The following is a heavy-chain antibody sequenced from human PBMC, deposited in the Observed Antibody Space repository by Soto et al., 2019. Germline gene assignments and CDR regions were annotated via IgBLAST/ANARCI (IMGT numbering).Heavy chain of an antibody. CDR3: ARAFASSGWYAYYYYYYGMDV. CDR1: GGSFSGYY. V-gene: IGHV4-34*01. J-gene: IGHJ6*04. D-gene: IGHD6-19*01. Sequence: SETLSLTCAVYGGSFSGYYWSWIRQPPGKGLEWIGEINHSGSTNYNPSLKSRVTISVDTSKNQFSLKLSSVTAADTAVYYCARAFASSGWYAYYYYYYGMDVWGKGTTVTVST. CDR2: INHSGST.